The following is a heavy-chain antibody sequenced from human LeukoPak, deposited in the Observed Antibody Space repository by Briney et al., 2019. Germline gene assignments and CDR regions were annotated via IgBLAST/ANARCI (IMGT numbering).Heavy chain of an antibody. CDR2: ISGSGGST. V-gene: IGHV3-23*01. CDR3: AKGRGGTVTSGLNY. Sequence: PGGSLRLSCAASGFTFSSYAMSWVRQAPGKGLEWVSVISGSGGSTYYADSVKGRFTVPRDNSKNTLYLQMNSLRAEDTAIYYCAKGRGGTVTSGLNYWGQGTLVTVSS. J-gene: IGHJ4*02. D-gene: IGHD4-17*01. CDR1: GFTFSSYA.